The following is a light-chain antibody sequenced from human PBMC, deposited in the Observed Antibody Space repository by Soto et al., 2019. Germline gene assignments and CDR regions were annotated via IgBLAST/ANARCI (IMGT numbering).Light chain of an antibody. CDR3: LQHDSYPRT. CDR1: QDISNN. Sequence: EIQMTQSPSSLSASVGDRVSITCRASQDISNNLGWYQQKPGEAPRRLIYGASSLQSGVPSRFSGSGSGTEFTLTISSLRPEDFATYYCLQHDSYPRTFGQGTKLEIK. J-gene: IGKJ1*01. V-gene: IGKV1-17*01. CDR2: GAS.